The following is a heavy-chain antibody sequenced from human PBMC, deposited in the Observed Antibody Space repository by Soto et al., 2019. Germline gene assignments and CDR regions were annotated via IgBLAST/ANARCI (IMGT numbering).Heavy chain of an antibody. CDR3: ARGGSGYTWFNEF. Sequence: QEQLVQSGAEVKKPGSSVKVSCKASGGHFSSYPISWVRQVPGQGLECMGGIIPVFQTAYYTQRFQGRVTITADESTNTAYMELSSLRSEDTAIYYCARGGSGYTWFNEFWGQGTLVTVSS. D-gene: IGHD3-22*01. J-gene: IGHJ4*02. V-gene: IGHV1-69*01. CDR1: GGHFSSYP. CDR2: IIPVFQTA.